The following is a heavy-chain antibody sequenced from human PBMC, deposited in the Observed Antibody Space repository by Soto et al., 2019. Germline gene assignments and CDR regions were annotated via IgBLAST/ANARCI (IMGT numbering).Heavy chain of an antibody. CDR1: GGTFSSYA. CDR2: IIPIFGTA. CDR3: ARDGQQLAHYGMDV. V-gene: IGHV1-69*13. D-gene: IGHD6-13*01. J-gene: IGHJ6*02. Sequence: ASVKVSCKASGGTFSSYAISWVRQAPGQGLEWMGGIIPIFGTANYAQKFQCRVTITADESTSTAYMELSSLRSEDTAVYYCARDGQQLAHYGMDVWGQGTTVTGSS.